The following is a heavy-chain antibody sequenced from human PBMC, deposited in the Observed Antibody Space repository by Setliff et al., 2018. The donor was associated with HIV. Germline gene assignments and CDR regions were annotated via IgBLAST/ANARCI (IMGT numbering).Heavy chain of an antibody. CDR3: ARHAAGPDGPFDY. V-gene: IGHV4-38-2*01. Sequence: SETLSLTCGVSGYSMSSGYYWGWIRQPPGKGLEWIGNVYHTGSTYYNPSLKSRVTISVDTSKDQFSLKLSSVIATDTAVYYCARHAAGPDGPFDYWGQGTLVTVSS. J-gene: IGHJ4*02. CDR2: VYHTGST. D-gene: IGHD2-2*01. CDR1: GYSMSSGYY.